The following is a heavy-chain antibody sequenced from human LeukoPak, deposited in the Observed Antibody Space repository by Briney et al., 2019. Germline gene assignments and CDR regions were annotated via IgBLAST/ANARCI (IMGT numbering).Heavy chain of an antibody. Sequence: PGGSLRLSCAASGFTFNTYSMNWVRQAPGKGLEWVPSIFSSSLYINYADSVKGRFTISRDNAENSLFLQMNSLRAEDTAVYYCARDSTYTGSFHDAFDIWGQGTMVIVSS. CDR3: ARDSTYTGSFHDAFDI. CDR1: GFTFNTYS. J-gene: IGHJ3*02. V-gene: IGHV3-21*01. D-gene: IGHD1-26*01. CDR2: IFSSSLYI.